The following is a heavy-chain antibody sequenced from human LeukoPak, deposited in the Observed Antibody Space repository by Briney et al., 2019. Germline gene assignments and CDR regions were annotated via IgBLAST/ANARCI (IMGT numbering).Heavy chain of an antibody. V-gene: IGHV3-33*01. CDR2: IWEDGSNI. D-gene: IGHD6-19*01. Sequence: GGSLRLSCAASGFTFSIYGMHWVRQAPGKGLKWVAVIWEDGSNIYYADSVKGRFTISRDNSKNTLYLQMNSLRVEDTAVYYCARAGYNSGWYEYWGRGTLVTVSS. CDR1: GFTFSIYG. CDR3: ARAGYNSGWYEY. J-gene: IGHJ4*02.